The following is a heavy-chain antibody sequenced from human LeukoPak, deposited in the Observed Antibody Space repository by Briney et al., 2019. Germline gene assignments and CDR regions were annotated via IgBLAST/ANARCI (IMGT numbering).Heavy chain of an antibody. D-gene: IGHD2/OR15-2a*01. Sequence: GGSLRLSCAASESTFSKFWMHWVRQAPGKGLVWVSGIERDGSTTTYADSVKGRFTVSRDNAKNTLYLQMNSLRAEDTAVYYCARGNYYGMDVWGQGTTVTVSS. J-gene: IGHJ6*02. CDR2: IERDGSTT. V-gene: IGHV3-74*03. CDR1: ESTFSKFW. CDR3: ARGNYYGMDV.